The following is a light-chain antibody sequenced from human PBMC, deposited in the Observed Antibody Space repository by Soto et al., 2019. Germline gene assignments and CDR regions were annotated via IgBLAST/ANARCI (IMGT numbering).Light chain of an antibody. CDR2: EVS. CDR3: CSYAGSSTYA. Sequence: QSVLSRAAYESRSRGQSIPITSTGTSSDVGSYNLVSWYQQHPGKAPKLMIYEVSKRPSGVSKRFSGSKSGNTASLTISGLQAEDEADYYCCSYAGSSTYAFGTGTKVTVL. CDR1: SSDVGSYNL. V-gene: IGLV2-23*02. J-gene: IGLJ1*01.